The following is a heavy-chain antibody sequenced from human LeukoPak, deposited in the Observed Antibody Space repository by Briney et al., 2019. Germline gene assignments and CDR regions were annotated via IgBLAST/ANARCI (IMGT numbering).Heavy chain of an antibody. V-gene: IGHV4-34*01. CDR1: GGSFSGYY. Sequence: SETLSLTCAVYGGSFSGYYWSWIRQPPGKGLEWIGEINHSGSTNYNPSLKSRVTISVDTSKNQFSLKLSSVTAADTAVYYCARQGFAYYGDYASPFPFDYWGQETLVTVSS. J-gene: IGHJ4*02. CDR3: ARQGFAYYGDYASPFPFDY. D-gene: IGHD4-17*01. CDR2: INHSGST.